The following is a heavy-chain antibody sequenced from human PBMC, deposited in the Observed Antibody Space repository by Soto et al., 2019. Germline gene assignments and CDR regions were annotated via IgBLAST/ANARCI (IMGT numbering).Heavy chain of an antibody. CDR1: GGTFSSYA. V-gene: IGHV1-69*13. CDR2: IIPIFGTA. CDR3: ARDLSRLWFGEDYYYYYVMDV. J-gene: IGHJ6*02. D-gene: IGHD3-10*01. Sequence: ASVKVSCKASGGTFSSYAISWVRQAPGQGLEWMGGIIPIFGTANYAQKFQGRVTITADESTSTAYMELSSLRSEDTAVYYCARDLSRLWFGEDYYYYYVMDVWGQGTTVTVSS.